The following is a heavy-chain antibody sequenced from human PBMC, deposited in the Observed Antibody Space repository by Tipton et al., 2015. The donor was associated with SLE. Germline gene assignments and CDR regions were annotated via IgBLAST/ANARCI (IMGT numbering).Heavy chain of an antibody. J-gene: IGHJ4*02. CDR1: GDSIHSDY. CDR2: VSESGAR. Sequence: TLSLTCSVFGDSIHSDYWAWIRQAPGKGLDYIGYVSESGARNYNPSPQSRVTISLATSKNQFSLNLKSVTAADTAVYYCARHVSSSGLLTYFDHWGQGSLVTVSS. V-gene: IGHV4-59*08. D-gene: IGHD2/OR15-2a*01. CDR3: ARHVSSSGLLTYFDH.